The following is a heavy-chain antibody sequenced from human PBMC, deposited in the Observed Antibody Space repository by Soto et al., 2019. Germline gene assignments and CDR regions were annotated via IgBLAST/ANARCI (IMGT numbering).Heavy chain of an antibody. D-gene: IGHD4-4*01. J-gene: IGHJ4*02. CDR2: VYYRGRS. CDR3: VSQRTTVLTQAYFDY. V-gene: IGHV4-39*01. CDR1: GGSVTNSSYY. Sequence: AETLSLTCTVSGGSVTNSSYYWGWIRQSPGKGLEWIGSVYYRGRSYSKSYVKSRVTISVDTSKNQFSLNLNSVTASDTAVYFCVSQRTTVLTQAYFDYWGPGALVTVSS.